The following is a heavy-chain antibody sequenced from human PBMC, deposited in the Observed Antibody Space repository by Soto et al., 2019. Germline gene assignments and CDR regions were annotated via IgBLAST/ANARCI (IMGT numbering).Heavy chain of an antibody. CDR3: AREGYCGYGNAFDI. J-gene: IGHJ3*02. V-gene: IGHV4-61*08. CDR1: GGSISSGGYS. D-gene: IGHD5-12*01. Sequence: ETLSLTCAVSGGSISSGGYSWSWIRQPPGKGLEWIGYIYYSGSTNYNPSLKSRVTISVDTSKNQFSLKLSSVTAADTAVYYCAREGYCGYGNAFDIWGQGTMVTVS. CDR2: IYYSGST.